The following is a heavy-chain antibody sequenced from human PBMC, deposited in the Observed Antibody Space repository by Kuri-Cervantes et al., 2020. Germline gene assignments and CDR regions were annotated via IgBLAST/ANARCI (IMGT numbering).Heavy chain of an antibody. V-gene: IGHV3-30-3*01. D-gene: IGHD6-6*01. Sequence: GGSLRLSCAASGFTFSSYAMHWVRQAPGKGLEWVAVISYDGGNKYYADSVKGRFTISRDNSKNTLYLQMNSLRAEDTAVYYCARESRAARPMVYYFDYWGQGTLVTVSS. CDR1: GFTFSSYA. J-gene: IGHJ4*02. CDR3: ARESRAARPMVYYFDY. CDR2: ISYDGGNK.